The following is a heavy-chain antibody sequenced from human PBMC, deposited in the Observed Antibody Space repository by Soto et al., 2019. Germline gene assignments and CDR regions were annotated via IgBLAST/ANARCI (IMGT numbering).Heavy chain of an antibody. Sequence: SEALSLTCTVSGGSISRYYWSWIRQPPGKGLEWIGYIYYSGSTYYNPSLKSRVTISVDTSKNQFSLKLSSVTAAVTAVYYCARGGSAGWFDPWGQGTLVTVSS. CDR1: GGSISRYY. D-gene: IGHD3-10*01. J-gene: IGHJ5*02. CDR2: IYYSGST. CDR3: ARGGSAGWFDP. V-gene: IGHV4-59*06.